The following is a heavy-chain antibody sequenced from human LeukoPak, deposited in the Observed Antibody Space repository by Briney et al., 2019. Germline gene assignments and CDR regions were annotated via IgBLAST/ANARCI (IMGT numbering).Heavy chain of an antibody. CDR2: ILYSGST. J-gene: IGHJ5*02. Sequence: SETLSLTCSVSGGSISGHWWTWVRQLPGEGLEWIGDILYSGSTNYNPSLKSRLSILVDTSTNQFSLKLNSVTAADTAMYYCTRRNTADASIDLWGQGILV. D-gene: IGHD4-17*01. CDR3: TRRNTADASIDL. V-gene: IGHV4-59*11. CDR1: GGSISGHW.